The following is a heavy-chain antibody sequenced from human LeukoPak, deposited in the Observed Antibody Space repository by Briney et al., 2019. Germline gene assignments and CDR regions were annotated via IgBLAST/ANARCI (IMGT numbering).Heavy chain of an antibody. CDR2: IYTSGST. Sequence: SETLSLTCTVSGGSISSGSYYWSWIRQPAGKGLEWIGRIYTSGSTNYNPSLKSRVTISVDTSKNQFSLKLSSVTAADTAVYYCARGAFGGVPYFDYWGQGTLVTVSS. J-gene: IGHJ4*02. D-gene: IGHD3-16*01. V-gene: IGHV4-61*02. CDR1: GGSISSGSYY. CDR3: ARGAFGGVPYFDY.